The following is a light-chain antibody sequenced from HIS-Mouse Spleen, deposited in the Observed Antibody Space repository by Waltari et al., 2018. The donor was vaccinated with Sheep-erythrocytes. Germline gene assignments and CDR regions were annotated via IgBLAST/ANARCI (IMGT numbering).Light chain of an antibody. CDR1: QSLLHSNGYNY. CDR3: MQALQTPWT. Sequence: DIVMTQSPLSLPVTPGEPASISCRSIQSLLHSNGYNYLDWYLQKPWQSPHLLIYLGSNRASGVPDRFSGSGSGTDFTLRISRVEAEDVGVYYCMQALQTPWTFGQGTKVEFK. J-gene: IGKJ1*01. CDR2: LGS. V-gene: IGKV2-28*01.